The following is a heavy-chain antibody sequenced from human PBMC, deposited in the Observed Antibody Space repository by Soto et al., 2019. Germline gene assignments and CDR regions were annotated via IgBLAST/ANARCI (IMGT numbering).Heavy chain of an antibody. Sequence: QVQLVQSGAEVKKPGASVKVSCKASGYTFTSYGISWVRQAPGQGLAWMGRISAYNGNTNYAQKIQGSVTKTTDTATSTAYMELRSLRSDDKAVYYCARGSSGWLNLFDYWGQGTLGNGS. V-gene: IGHV1-18*01. CDR2: ISAYNGNT. CDR1: GYTFTSYG. J-gene: IGHJ4*02. CDR3: ARGSSGWLNLFDY. D-gene: IGHD6-19*01.